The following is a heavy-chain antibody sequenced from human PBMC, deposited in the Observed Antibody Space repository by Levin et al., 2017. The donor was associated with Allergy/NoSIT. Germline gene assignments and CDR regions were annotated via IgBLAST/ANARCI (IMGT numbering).Heavy chain of an antibody. J-gene: IGHJ4*02. D-gene: IGHD6-13*01. CDR1: GFTFGDYA. CDR2: IRSNAHGGTT. Sequence: GESLKISCAVSGFTFGDYAMKWFRQAPGEGLEWISFIRSNAHGGTTEYAASVKGRFTMSRDDSKSIAYLQMNSLKTEDTALYFCTRVLVAAGPRLDYWGQGTLVTVSS. V-gene: IGHV3-49*03. CDR3: TRVLVAAGPRLDY.